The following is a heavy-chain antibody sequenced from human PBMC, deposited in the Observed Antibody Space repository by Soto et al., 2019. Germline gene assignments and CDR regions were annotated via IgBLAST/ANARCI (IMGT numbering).Heavy chain of an antibody. D-gene: IGHD3-9*01. CDR3: ARHCEDDWLLPDFDY. CDR2: IYYSGST. V-gene: IGHV4-39*01. CDR1: GGSISSSSYY. Sequence: SETLSLTCTVSGGSISSSSYYWGWIRQPPGKGLEWIGSIYYSGSTYYNPSLKSRVTISVDTSKNQFSLKLSSVTAADTAVYYCARHCEDDWLLPDFDYWGQGTLVTVSS. J-gene: IGHJ4*02.